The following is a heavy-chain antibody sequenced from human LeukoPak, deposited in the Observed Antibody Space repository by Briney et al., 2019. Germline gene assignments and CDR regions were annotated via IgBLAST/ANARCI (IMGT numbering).Heavy chain of an antibody. CDR3: ASSSCRSTRCPINWFDP. J-gene: IGHJ5*02. CDR2: IYYSGSSGST. V-gene: IGHV4-39*01. CDR1: GGSISSTSDS. D-gene: IGHD2-2*01. Sequence: SETLSLTCSVSGGSISSTSDSWGWIRQPPGKGLEWIGSIYYSGSSGSTYYNPSLKSRVTISEDTSKNQFSLNLSSVTAADTAVYYCASSSCRSTRCPINWFDPWGQGTLVTVSS.